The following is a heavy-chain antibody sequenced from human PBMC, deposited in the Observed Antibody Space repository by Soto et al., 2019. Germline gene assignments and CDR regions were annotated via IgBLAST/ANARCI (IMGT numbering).Heavy chain of an antibody. Sequence: VGSLRLSCAASGFIFSAYAIHWVRQGPGKGLEWVSAISSSGGNAYYADSVKGRFTISRDNSKNTLYLQMDSLRAEDTATYFCAKDPDYYDDSGYSWGQGTLVTVSS. J-gene: IGHJ4*02. D-gene: IGHD3-22*01. CDR2: ISSSGGNA. V-gene: IGHV3-23*01. CDR3: AKDPDYYDDSGYS. CDR1: GFIFSAYA.